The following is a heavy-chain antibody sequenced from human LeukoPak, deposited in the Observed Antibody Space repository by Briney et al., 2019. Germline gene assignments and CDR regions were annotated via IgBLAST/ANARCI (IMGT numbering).Heavy chain of an antibody. CDR1: GFTFSSYW. D-gene: IGHD5-24*01. CDR2: LSPDGSST. Sequence: QPGGSLRLSCAASGFTFSSYWMQWVRQAPGKGLVWVPRLSPDGSSTTSADSVKGRFTISRDNAKNTLYLQIGSLRADDTAVYYCTRMSREALGLPDLWGQGTLVTVSS. CDR3: TRMSREALGLPDL. V-gene: IGHV3-74*01. J-gene: IGHJ5*02.